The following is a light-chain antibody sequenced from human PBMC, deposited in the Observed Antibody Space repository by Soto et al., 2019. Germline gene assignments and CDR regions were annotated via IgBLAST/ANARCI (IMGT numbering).Light chain of an antibody. CDR1: QSISSW. CDR3: QQYNSYPWT. V-gene: IGKV1-5*03. Sequence: DIQMTQSPSTLSASVGDRVTITCRASQSISSWLAWYQQKPGKAPKLLIYKASSLESGVPSRFCGSGSGTECTLTISTLQPDDFATYYCQQYNSYPWTYGQGTKVEIK. CDR2: KAS. J-gene: IGKJ1*01.